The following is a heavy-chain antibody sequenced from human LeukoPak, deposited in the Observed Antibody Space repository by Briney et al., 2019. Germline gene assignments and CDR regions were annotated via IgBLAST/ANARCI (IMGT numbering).Heavy chain of an antibody. CDR3: ARDNYGSGSFSTV. V-gene: IGHV1-18*01. CDR1: GYTVINYG. D-gene: IGHD3-10*01. J-gene: IGHJ4*02. Sequence: GASVKVSCKASGYTVINYGISWVRQAPGQGLEWMGWISPYKGHTTYAQTFQGRVTMTTDTSTSTVYMELRSLRSDDTAVYFCARDNYGSGSFSTVWGQGTLVTVSS. CDR2: ISPYKGHT.